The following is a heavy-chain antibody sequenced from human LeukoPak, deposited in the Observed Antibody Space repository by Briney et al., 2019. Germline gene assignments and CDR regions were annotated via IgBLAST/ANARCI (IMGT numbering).Heavy chain of an antibody. Sequence: PGGSLRLSCAASGFTFSSYSMNWVRQAPGKGLEWVSYISSSSSTIYYADSVKGRFTISRDNAKNSLYLQMNSLRAEDTAVYYCARDHPRNWASQRGLDYWGQGTLVTVSS. D-gene: IGHD7-27*01. J-gene: IGHJ4*02. V-gene: IGHV3-48*01. CDR1: GFTFSSYS. CDR2: ISSSSSTI. CDR3: ARDHPRNWASQRGLDY.